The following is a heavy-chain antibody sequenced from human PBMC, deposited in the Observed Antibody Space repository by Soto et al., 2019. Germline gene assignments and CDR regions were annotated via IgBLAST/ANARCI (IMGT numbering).Heavy chain of an antibody. CDR1: GDSVSSCSAA. J-gene: IGHJ5*02. Sequence: SQTLSLTSAISGDSVSSCSAAWNWIRQSPSRGVECLGRTSYRSKWYNDYAVSVKSRITIQRDTSKNQVSLQLNSVTPEDTAVYYCAREDRLGITPTTHNLSDPSGRGTLVTVSS. CDR3: AREDRLGITPTTHNLSDP. D-gene: IGHD1-7*01. CDR2: TSYRSKWYN. V-gene: IGHV6-1*01.